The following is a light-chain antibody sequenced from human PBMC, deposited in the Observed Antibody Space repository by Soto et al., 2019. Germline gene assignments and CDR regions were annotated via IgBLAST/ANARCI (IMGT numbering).Light chain of an antibody. Sequence: QSALTQPASVSGSPGQSIAISCTGSSSDVGGSKFVSWYQQHPGKAPKLVIFDVSSRPSGVSDRFSGSKSGNTASLTISGLQAEDEADYYCASLTTNSVLFGGGTKLTVL. J-gene: IGLJ2*01. V-gene: IGLV2-14*01. CDR3: ASLTTNSVL. CDR2: DVS. CDR1: SSDVGGSKF.